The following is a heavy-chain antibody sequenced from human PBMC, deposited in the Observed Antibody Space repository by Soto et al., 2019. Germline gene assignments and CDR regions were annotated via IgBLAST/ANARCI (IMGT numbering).Heavy chain of an antibody. CDR3: AKDLVAFTTGRRSPFGS. Sequence: QVQLVESGGGVVQPGGSLRLSCAPSGFTFRAYGMHWVRQAPGKGLEWVAVISYDGKNEYYADSVKGRFSISRDSSKNTLYLPMTSLRAGDTAVYYSAKDLVAFTTGRRSPFGSWGQGTLVTVSS. J-gene: IGHJ4*02. CDR2: ISYDGKNE. CDR1: GFTFRAYG. D-gene: IGHD1-1*01. V-gene: IGHV3-30*18.